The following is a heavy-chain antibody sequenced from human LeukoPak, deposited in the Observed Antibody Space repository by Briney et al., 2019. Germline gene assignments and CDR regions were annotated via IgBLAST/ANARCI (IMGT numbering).Heavy chain of an antibody. D-gene: IGHD6-13*01. CDR2: ISTSGSYI. CDR3: ARVGSTWYEDY. CDR1: GFTFSRYS. J-gene: IGHJ4*02. V-gene: IGHV3-21*01. Sequence: PGGSLGLSCAASGFTFSRYSMNWVRQAPGKGLEWVSSISTSGSYINYADSVKGRFIISRDNVKNSLYLQMNSLRAEDTAVYYCARVGSTWYEDYWGQGTLVTVSS.